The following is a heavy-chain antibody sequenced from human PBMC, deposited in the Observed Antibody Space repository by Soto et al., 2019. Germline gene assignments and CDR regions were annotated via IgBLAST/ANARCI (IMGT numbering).Heavy chain of an antibody. D-gene: IGHD2-21*01. J-gene: IGHJ5*02. CDR3: ASAFHIALASNPNWLAP. CDR2: ISYDENNR. Sequence: HPGGSLRLSCAASGFTCRRFNMHWVRQAPGKGLEWVAVISYDENNRYYSDSVKGRFTISRDNSKNTLYLQLNSLRAEDTAVYYCASAFHIALASNPNWLAPWGQGT. CDR1: GFTCRRFN. V-gene: IGHV3-30-3*01.